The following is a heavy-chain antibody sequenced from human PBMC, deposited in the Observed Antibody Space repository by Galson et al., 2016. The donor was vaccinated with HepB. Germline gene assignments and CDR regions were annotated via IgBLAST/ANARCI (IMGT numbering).Heavy chain of an antibody. CDR3: ARGPARYTVTTHY. V-gene: IGHV1-18*01. Sequence: SVKVSCKASGYTFSYYGLSWVRQAPGQGLEWMGWIKVYTGDTDYAQKFQGRLTMTTDTSTKTAYMELRSLRSDDTAVYYCARGPARYTVTTHYWGQGTLVTVSS. CDR1: GYTFSYYG. J-gene: IGHJ4*02. CDR2: IKVYTGDT. D-gene: IGHD4-17*01.